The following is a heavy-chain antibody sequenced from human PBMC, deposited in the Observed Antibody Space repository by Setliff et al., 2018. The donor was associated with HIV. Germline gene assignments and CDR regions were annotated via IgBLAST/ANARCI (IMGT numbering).Heavy chain of an antibody. CDR2: IIYHGTT. CDR1: GGSISSISYY. J-gene: IGHJ5*02. Sequence: SETLSLTCNVSGGSISSISYYWGWSRQTPERGLEWIGSIIYHGTTYINPSLKGRLPMSLYPSKNQFSLTLTSVTAADTAVYYCARAGLTLTDWFDPWGQGSLVTVSS. V-gene: IGHV4-39*01. CDR3: ARAGLTLTDWFDP.